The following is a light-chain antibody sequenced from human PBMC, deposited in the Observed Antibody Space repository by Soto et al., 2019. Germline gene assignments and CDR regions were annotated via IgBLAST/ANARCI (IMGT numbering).Light chain of an antibody. J-gene: IGLJ1*01. CDR3: QSYDSSLSGYV. V-gene: IGLV1-40*01. CDR2: ANI. CDR1: GSNIGAGYD. Sequence: QSVLTQPPSVSGAPGQRVTISCTGSGSNIGAGYDVHWYQQLPGTAPKLLIFANINRPSGVPDRFSGSKSGASASLAITGLRAEDEADYDCQSYDSSLSGYVFGTGTKLTV.